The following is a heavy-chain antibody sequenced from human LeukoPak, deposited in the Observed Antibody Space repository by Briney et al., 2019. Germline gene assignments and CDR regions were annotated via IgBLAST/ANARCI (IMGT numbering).Heavy chain of an antibody. V-gene: IGHV1-46*01. CDR1: GYTFTSYY. Sequence: ASVKVSCKASGYTFTSYYMHWVRQAPGQGLEWMGIINPSGGSTSYAQKCQGRVTMTRDTSTSTVYMELSSLRSEDTAVYYCGRGQYCGGDCYPPDYWGQGTLVTVSS. CDR3: GRGQYCGGDCYPPDY. J-gene: IGHJ4*02. D-gene: IGHD2-21*02. CDR2: INPSGGST.